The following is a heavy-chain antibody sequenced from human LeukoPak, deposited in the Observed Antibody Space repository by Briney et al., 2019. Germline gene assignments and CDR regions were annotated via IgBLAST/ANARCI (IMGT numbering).Heavy chain of an antibody. CDR3: ARIREDYYYGMDV. V-gene: IGHV1-18*01. CDR2: ISAYNGNT. D-gene: IGHD1-26*01. CDR1: GYTFTSYG. J-gene: IGHJ6*02. Sequence: ASVKISCKASGYTFTSYGISWVRQAPGQGLEWMGWISAYNGNTNYAQKLQGKDAMTTDTSTSTAYMELRSLRSDDTAVYYCARIREDYYYGMDVWGQGTTVTVSS.